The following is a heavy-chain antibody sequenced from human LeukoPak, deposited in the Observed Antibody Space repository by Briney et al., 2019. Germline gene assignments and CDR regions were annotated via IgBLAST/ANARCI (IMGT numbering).Heavy chain of an antibody. CDR1: GYTFTSYW. D-gene: IGHD6-13*01. J-gene: IGHJ4*02. CDR2: IDPSDSYT. CDR3: AGHKGIGTDFDY. Sequence: GESLKISCKGSGYTFTSYWITWVRQMPGKGLEWMGRIDPSDSYTNYSPSFQGHVTISTDKSFSTAYLQWSSLKASDTAMYYCAGHKGIGTDFDYWGQGTLVTVS. V-gene: IGHV5-10-1*01.